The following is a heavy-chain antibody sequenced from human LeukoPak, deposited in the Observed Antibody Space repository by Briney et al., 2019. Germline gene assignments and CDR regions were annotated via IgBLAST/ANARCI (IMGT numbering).Heavy chain of an antibody. D-gene: IGHD3-22*01. J-gene: IGHJ4*02. V-gene: IGHV4-59*08. CDR3: ARSPPGWYYDNSGQYYFDT. CDR1: GGSISGYY. CDR2: ISFTGNT. Sequence: SETLSLTGTVSGGSISGYYWSWIRQSPGKRLEWIAYISFTGNTNYNPSLKSRVTISLDTSKTHFSLTLSSLTAADTAVYYCARSPPGWYYDNSGQYYFDTWGQGALVTVSS.